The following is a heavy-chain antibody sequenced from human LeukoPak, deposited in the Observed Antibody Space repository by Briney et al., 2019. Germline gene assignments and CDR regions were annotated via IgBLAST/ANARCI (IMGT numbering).Heavy chain of an antibody. Sequence: PGGSLRLSCAASGFTFDDYAMHWVRQAPGKGLEWVSGISWNSGSIGYADSVKGRFTISRDNAKNSLYLQMNSLGAEDTALYYCAKTKLRYSYGFFDYWGQGTLVTVSS. V-gene: IGHV3-9*01. CDR1: GFTFDDYA. CDR3: AKTKLRYSYGFFDY. J-gene: IGHJ4*02. CDR2: ISWNSGSI. D-gene: IGHD5-18*01.